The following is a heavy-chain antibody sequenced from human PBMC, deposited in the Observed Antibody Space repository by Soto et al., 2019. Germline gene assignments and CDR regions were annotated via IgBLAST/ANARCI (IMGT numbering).Heavy chain of an antibody. Sequence: PSETLSLTCAVYGGSFSGYYWSWIRQPPGKGLEWIGEINHSGSTNYNPSLKSRVTISVDTSKNQFSLKLSSVTAADTAVYYCARGGGIAAAGRSGDWFEPWGQGTLVTVPQ. V-gene: IGHV4-34*01. CDR1: GGSFSGYY. CDR3: ARGGGIAAAGRSGDWFEP. CDR2: INHSGST. J-gene: IGHJ5*02. D-gene: IGHD6-13*01.